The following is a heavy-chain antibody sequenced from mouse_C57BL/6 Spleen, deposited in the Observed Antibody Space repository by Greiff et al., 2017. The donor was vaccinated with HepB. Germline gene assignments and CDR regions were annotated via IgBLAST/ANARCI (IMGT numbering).Heavy chain of an antibody. CDR2: IYPGSGST. CDR1: GYTFTSYW. V-gene: IGHV1-55*01. Sequence: VQLQQSGAELVKPGASVKMSCKASGYTFTSYWITWVKQRPGQGLEWIGDIYPGSGSTNYNEKFKSKATLTVDTSSSTAYMQLSSLTSEDSAVYYCARSGSSYEDYAMDYWGQRTSVTVSS. D-gene: IGHD1-1*01. CDR3: ARSGSSYEDYAMDY. J-gene: IGHJ4*01.